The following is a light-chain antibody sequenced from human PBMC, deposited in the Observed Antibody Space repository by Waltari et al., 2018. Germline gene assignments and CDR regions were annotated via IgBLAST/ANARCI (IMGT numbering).Light chain of an antibody. CDR1: SSNIGAGFH. Sequence: QSVLTQPPSVSGAPGQRVTISCTGSSSNIGAGFHVHWYQQVPGPAPKIFISGNGDRPSGVPDRVSASKSGTSASLAITGLQAEDEADYYCQSYDSSLSGWVFGGGTKLTVL. V-gene: IGLV1-40*01. CDR2: GNG. CDR3: QSYDSSLSGWV. J-gene: IGLJ3*02.